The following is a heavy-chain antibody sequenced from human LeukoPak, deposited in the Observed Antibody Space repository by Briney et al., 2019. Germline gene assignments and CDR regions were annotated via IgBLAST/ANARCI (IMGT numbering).Heavy chain of an antibody. Sequence: ASVKVSCKASGYTSTSYDINWVRQATGQGLEWMGWMNPNSGNTGYAQKFQGRVTVTRNTSISTAYMELSSLRSEDTAVYYCARGFPSNYYYYGMDVWGQGTTVTVSS. V-gene: IGHV1-8*01. CDR2: MNPNSGNT. CDR1: GYTSTSYD. CDR3: ARGFPSNYYYYGMDV. J-gene: IGHJ6*02.